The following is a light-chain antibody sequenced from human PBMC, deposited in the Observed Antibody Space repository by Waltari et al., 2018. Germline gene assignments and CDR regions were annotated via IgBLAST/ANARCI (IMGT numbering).Light chain of an antibody. V-gene: IGKV1-12*01. Sequence: DIQMTQSPSSVSASVGDRVTITCRASREISRWLAWYQQKPGKATKFLIYDASTLQSGVPSRFSGSGSGREFTLTITSLQPEDFSTYYCQQGNDFPLTFGGGTKVEMK. CDR1: REISRW. J-gene: IGKJ4*01. CDR3: QQGNDFPLT. CDR2: DAS.